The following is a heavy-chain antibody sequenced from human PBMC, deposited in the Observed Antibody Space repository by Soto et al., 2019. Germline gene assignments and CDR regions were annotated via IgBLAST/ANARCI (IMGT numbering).Heavy chain of an antibody. CDR2: ISYDGSEK. V-gene: IGHV3-30-3*01. Sequence: GGSLRLSCEASGFTFSRYPLHWVRQAPGKGLEWVAVISYDGSEKYPADSVKGRISISRDNSKNTLFMQMNSLRVEDAAVYYCARDLSDSGGFDPWGQGTLVTVSS. D-gene: IGHD3-10*01. CDR1: GFTFSRYP. J-gene: IGHJ5*02. CDR3: ARDLSDSGGFDP.